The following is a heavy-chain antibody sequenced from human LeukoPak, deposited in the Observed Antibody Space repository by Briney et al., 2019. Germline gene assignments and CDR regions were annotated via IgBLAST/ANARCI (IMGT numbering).Heavy chain of an antibody. J-gene: IGHJ4*02. CDR1: GGTFSSYA. V-gene: IGHV1-69*06. Sequence: ASVKVSCKASGGTFSSYAISWVRQAPGQGLEWMGGIIPIFGTANYAQKFQGRVTITADKSTSTAYMELGSLRSEDTAAYYCARDLVRARGYSYGYFDYWGQGTLVTVSS. D-gene: IGHD5-18*01. CDR3: ARDLVRARGYSYGYFDY. CDR2: IIPIFGTA.